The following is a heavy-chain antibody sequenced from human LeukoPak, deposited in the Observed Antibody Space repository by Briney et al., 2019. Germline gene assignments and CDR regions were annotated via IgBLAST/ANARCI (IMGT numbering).Heavy chain of an antibody. J-gene: IGHJ4*02. CDR2: MNPNSGNT. V-gene: IGHV1-8*03. Sequence: GASVKVSCKASGYTFTSYDINWVRQATGQGLEWMGWMNPNSGNTGYAQKFQGRVTITRNTSISTAYMELSSLRSEDTAVYYCARVFSSWYWQVEYYFDYWGQGTLVTVSS. D-gene: IGHD6-13*01. CDR3: ARVFSSWYWQVEYYFDY. CDR1: GYTFTSYD.